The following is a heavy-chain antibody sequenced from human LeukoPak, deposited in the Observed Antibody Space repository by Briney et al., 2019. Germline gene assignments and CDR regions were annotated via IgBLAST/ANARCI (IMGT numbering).Heavy chain of an antibody. CDR2: IYSGGRK. CDR3: ARGEGLFDY. V-gene: IGHV3-53*01. Sequence: PGGSLRLSCAASGFTVSSSYMSWVRQAPGEGLEWVSVIYSGGRKKYADSVKGRFTISRDNSKNTLYLQMNSLGAEDTAVYYCARGEGLFDYWGQGTLVTVSS. CDR1: GFTVSSSY. J-gene: IGHJ4*02.